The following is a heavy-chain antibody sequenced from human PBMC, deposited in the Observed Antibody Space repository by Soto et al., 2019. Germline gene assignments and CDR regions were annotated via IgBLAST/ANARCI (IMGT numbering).Heavy chain of an antibody. CDR3: ARTTLTYYYDSSGYHSDY. D-gene: IGHD3-22*01. CDR2: IDWDDEK. Sequence: SGPTLVNPTQTLTLTCTFSGFSLSTSGMCVSWIRQPPGKALEWLALIDWDDEKYYSTSLKTRLTISKDTSKNQVVLTMTNMDPVDTATYYCARTTLTYYYDSSGYHSDYWGQGTLVTVSS. V-gene: IGHV2-70*01. J-gene: IGHJ4*02. CDR1: GFSLSTSGMC.